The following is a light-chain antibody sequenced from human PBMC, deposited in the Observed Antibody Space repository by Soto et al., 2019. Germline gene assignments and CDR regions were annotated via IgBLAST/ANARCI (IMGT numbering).Light chain of an antibody. V-gene: IGKV3-15*01. CDR2: DAP. Sequence: VMTQSPGTMSVSPGERATLTCRASQSVSNKLAWYQQKRGQAPRLLIYDAPTRATGVPTRFSGSGSGTEFTLTISSLQSEDFAVYYCQQHNNWPLTFGGGAKVEI. J-gene: IGKJ4*01. CDR3: QQHNNWPLT. CDR1: QSVSNK.